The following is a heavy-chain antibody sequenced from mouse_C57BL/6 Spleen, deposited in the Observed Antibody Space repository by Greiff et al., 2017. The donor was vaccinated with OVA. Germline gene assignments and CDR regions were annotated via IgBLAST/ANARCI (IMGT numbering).Heavy chain of an antibody. Sequence: QVQLQQSGPELVKPGASVKISCKASGYAFSSSWMNWVKQRPGKGLEWIGRIYPGAGDTNYNGKFKGKATLTAYKSSSTAYMQLSSLTSEDSAVYFCSPRFITTVVARYAMDYWGQGTSVTVSS. CDR2: IYPGAGDT. D-gene: IGHD1-1*01. J-gene: IGHJ4*01. CDR1: GYAFSSSW. V-gene: IGHV1-82*01. CDR3: SPRFITTVVARYAMDY.